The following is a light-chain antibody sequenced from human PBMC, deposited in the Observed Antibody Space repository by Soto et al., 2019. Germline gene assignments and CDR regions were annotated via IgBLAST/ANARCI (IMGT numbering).Light chain of an antibody. Sequence: DIQMTQSPPSLSASVGDRVTIICRASEGINIYLAWFQQKPGKVPKLLIYEASNLQSGVPSRFRGGGSGTEFTLTISSLQPEDVATYYCQNFDSAPQTFGQGTKVEIK. CDR2: EAS. V-gene: IGKV1-27*01. CDR3: QNFDSAPQT. J-gene: IGKJ1*01. CDR1: EGINIY.